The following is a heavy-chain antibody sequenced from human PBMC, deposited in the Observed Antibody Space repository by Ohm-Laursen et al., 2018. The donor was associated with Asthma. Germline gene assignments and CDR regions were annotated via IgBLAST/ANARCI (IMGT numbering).Heavy chain of an antibody. Sequence: SLRLSCTASGFNFSNFVMHWVRQAPGKGLELLASVTKEGSYKYYADSVRGRFAISRDNSKSTIYLQMYRLRAEDAAVYFCARAIARHGSSKAPDYWGQGTLVTVSA. D-gene: IGHD6-13*01. CDR2: VTKEGSYK. CDR1: GFNFSNFV. V-gene: IGHV3-30*03. J-gene: IGHJ4*02. CDR3: ARAIARHGSSKAPDY.